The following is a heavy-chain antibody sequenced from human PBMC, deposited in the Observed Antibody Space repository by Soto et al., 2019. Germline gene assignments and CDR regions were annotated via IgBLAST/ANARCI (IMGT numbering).Heavy chain of an antibody. V-gene: IGHV4-61*02. CDR3: ARSSHKESWFDP. J-gene: IGHJ5*02. CDR2: IYTSGRT. CDR1: GGSISSGDYY. D-gene: IGHD6-13*01. Sequence: SETLSLTCTVSGGSISSGDYYWSWIRQPAGKRLEWIGRIYTSGRTNYNPSLRSRVTMSIDTSRNQFSLKLNSVTAADTAVYYCARSSHKESWFDPWGQGTLVTSPQ.